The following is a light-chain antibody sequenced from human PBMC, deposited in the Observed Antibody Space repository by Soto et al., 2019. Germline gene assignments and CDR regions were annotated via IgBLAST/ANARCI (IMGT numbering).Light chain of an antibody. V-gene: IGLV1-40*01. Sequence: QSVLTQPPSVSGAPGQRVTISXTXXSXXXGANYDVHWYQQVPGTAPKLLIYANSFRPSGVPDRFSGSKSGTSASLAITGLQAEDEADYYCQSYDSSLTTYVFGTGTSSPS. CDR3: QSYDSSLTTYV. CDR2: ANS. J-gene: IGLJ1*01. CDR1: SXXXGANYD.